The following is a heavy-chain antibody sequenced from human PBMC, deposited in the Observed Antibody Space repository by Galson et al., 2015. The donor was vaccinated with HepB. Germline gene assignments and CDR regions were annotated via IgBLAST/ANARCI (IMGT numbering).Heavy chain of an antibody. J-gene: IGHJ4*02. CDR1: GYSFINYG. CDR2: ISGHNDNT. Sequence: SVKVSCKASGYSFINYGISWVRQAPGQGLEWMGWISGHNDNTDHAQKFQGKVTMTTDTSTGTTYMELRSPRPDDTAVYYCVNLCGGDCYYSPDYWGRGILVTVSS. D-gene: IGHD2-21*02. CDR3: VNLCGGDCYYSPDY. V-gene: IGHV1-18*04.